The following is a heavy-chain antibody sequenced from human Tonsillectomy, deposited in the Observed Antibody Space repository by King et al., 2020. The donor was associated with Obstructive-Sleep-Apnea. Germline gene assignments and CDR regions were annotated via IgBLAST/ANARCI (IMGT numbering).Heavy chain of an antibody. CDR3: AQWELLDY. V-gene: IGHV3-48*04. J-gene: IGHJ4*02. CDR1: GFTFSSYG. D-gene: IGHD1-26*01. CDR2: ISSTSSTI. Sequence: VQLVESGGGLVQSGGSLRLSCAASGFTFSSYGMNLVRQAPGKWLEWVSYISSTSSTIYYADSVKGRFTISRDNAKNSLYLQMNSLRAEDTAVYYCAQWELLDYWGQGTLVTVSS.